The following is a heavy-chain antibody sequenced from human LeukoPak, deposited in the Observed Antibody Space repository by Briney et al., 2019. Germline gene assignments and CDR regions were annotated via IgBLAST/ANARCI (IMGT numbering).Heavy chain of an antibody. V-gene: IGHV4-59*12. CDR3: ARNDYIRSSSFFDY. D-gene: IGHD4/OR15-4a*01. J-gene: IGHJ4*02. CDR1: GGSISSYY. Sequence: SETLSLTCTVSGGSISSYYWSWIRQPPGKGLEWIGYIYYSGSTNYNPSLKSRVTISVDTSKNQFSLKLSSVTAEDTALYYCARNDYIRSSSFFDYWGQGTLVTVSS. CDR2: IYYSGST.